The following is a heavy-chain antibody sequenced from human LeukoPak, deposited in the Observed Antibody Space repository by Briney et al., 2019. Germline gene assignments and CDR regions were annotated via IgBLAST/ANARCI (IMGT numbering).Heavy chain of an antibody. Sequence: PGGSLRLSCAASGFTFSSYSMNWVRQAPGKGLEWVSYISSSSSTIYYADSVKGRFTISRDNAKNSLYPQMNSLRAEDTAVYYCVRENSNTGAFDIWGQGTMVTVSS. CDR3: VRENSNTGAFDI. V-gene: IGHV3-48*01. CDR2: ISSSSSTI. D-gene: IGHD6-13*01. J-gene: IGHJ3*02. CDR1: GFTFSSYS.